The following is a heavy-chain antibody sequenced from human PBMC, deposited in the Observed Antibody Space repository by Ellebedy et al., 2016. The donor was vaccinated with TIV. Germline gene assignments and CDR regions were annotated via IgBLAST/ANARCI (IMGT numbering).Heavy chain of an antibody. V-gene: IGHV3-15*01. J-gene: IGHJ4*02. CDR3: TTGSSRGY. Sequence: GESLKISCAASGFTFTDAWMPWVRQGPGKGLEWVGRIKSNTVGETRDYAAPVKGRFTISMDDSKRTLFLQMNSLNAEDTAVYYCTTGSSRGYWGQGTLVTVSS. D-gene: IGHD6-13*01. CDR2: IKSNTVGETR. CDR1: GFTFTDAW.